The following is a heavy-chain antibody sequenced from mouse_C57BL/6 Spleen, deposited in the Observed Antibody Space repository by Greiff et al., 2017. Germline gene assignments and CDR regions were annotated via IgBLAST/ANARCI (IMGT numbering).Heavy chain of an antibody. CDR3: ARRGWDGWFAY. CDR1: GYTFTSYW. D-gene: IGHD4-1*01. Sequence: VQLQQPGAELVRPGSSVKLSFKASGYTFTSYWMDWVKQRPGQGLEWIGNIYPSDSETHYNQKFKDKATLTVDKSSSTAYMQLSSLTSEDSAVYYCARRGWDGWFAYWGQGTLVTVSA. V-gene: IGHV1-61*01. CDR2: IYPSDSET. J-gene: IGHJ3*01.